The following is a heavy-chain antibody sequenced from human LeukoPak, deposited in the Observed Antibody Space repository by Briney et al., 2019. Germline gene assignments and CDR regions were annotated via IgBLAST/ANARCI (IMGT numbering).Heavy chain of an antibody. D-gene: IGHD3-3*01. Sequence: GGSLRLSCAASGVTFSSYGMHWVRQAPGKGLEWVAVISYDGSNKYYADSVKGRFTISRDNSKNTLYLQMNSLRAEDTAVYYCAKDDGLTGTYYDFWSGSSFDYWGQGTLVTVSS. J-gene: IGHJ4*02. CDR2: ISYDGSNK. V-gene: IGHV3-30*18. CDR3: AKDDGLTGTYYDFWSGSSFDY. CDR1: GVTFSSYG.